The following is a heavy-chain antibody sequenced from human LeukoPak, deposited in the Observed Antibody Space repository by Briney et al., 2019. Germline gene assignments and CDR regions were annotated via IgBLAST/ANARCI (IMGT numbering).Heavy chain of an antibody. CDR1: GGSFSGYY. V-gene: IGHV4-34*01. Sequence: SETLSLTCAVYGGSFSGYYWSWIRQPPGKGLEWIGEINHSGSTNYNPSLKSRVTISVDTSKNQFSLKLSSVTAADTAVYYCARGKQQWLVQGRGFDPWGQGTLVTVSS. CDR3: ARGKQQWLVQGRGFDP. CDR2: INHSGST. J-gene: IGHJ5*02. D-gene: IGHD6-19*01.